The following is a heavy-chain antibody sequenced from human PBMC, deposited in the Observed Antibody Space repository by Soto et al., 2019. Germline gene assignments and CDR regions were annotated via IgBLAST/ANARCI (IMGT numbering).Heavy chain of an antibody. CDR2: ISYDGSNK. CDR3: TRKTPTNGMAV. V-gene: IGHV3-30*03. Sequence: PGGSLRLSCAASGFTFSSYGMHWVRQAPGKGLEWVAVISYDGSNKYYADSVKGRFTISRDNAKNSLYLQMNSLRVGDTAVYYCTRKTPTNGMAVWGQGITVTVAS. J-gene: IGHJ6*02. D-gene: IGHD2-15*01. CDR1: GFTFSSYG.